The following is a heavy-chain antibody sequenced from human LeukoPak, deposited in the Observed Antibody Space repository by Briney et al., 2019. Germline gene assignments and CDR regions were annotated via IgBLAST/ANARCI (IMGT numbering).Heavy chain of an antibody. D-gene: IGHD3-10*01. CDR1: GYTFTGYY. CDR3: ARTLPITDYYGSGPYGMDV. CDR2: IYPNSGGT. Sequence: ASVKVSCKASGYTFTGYYMHWVRQAPGQGLEWMGWIYPNSGGTNYAQKFQGRVTMTRDTSTSTAYMELSRLRSDDTAVYYCARTLPITDYYGSGPYGMDVWGQGTTVTVSS. V-gene: IGHV1-2*02. J-gene: IGHJ6*02.